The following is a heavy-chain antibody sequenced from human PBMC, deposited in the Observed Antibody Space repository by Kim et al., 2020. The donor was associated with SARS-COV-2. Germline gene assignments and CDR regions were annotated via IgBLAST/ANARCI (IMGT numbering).Heavy chain of an antibody. J-gene: IGHJ5*02. CDR2: ISAYNGNT. CDR1: GYTFTSYG. Sequence: ASVKVSCKASGYTFTSYGISWVRQAPGQGLEWMGWISAYNGNTNYAQKLQGRVTMTTDTSTSTAYMELRSLRSDDTAVYYCARDGWELLWETNWFDPWGQGTLVTVSP. CDR3: ARDGWELLWETNWFDP. D-gene: IGHD1-26*01. V-gene: IGHV1-18*04.